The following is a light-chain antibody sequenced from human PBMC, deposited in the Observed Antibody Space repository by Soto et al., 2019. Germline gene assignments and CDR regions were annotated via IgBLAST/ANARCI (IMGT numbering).Light chain of an antibody. J-gene: IGLJ2*01. CDR1: SPNIGNNY. Sequence: QSVLTQPPSVPAAPGQRLTTSGLGTSPNIGNNYVSWYQQLPGTAPKLLIYDNNKRPSGIPDRFSGSKSGTSATLGITGLQTGDEADYYCGTWDSSLSAVVFGGGTQLTVL. V-gene: IGLV1-51*01. CDR3: GTWDSSLSAVV. CDR2: DNN.